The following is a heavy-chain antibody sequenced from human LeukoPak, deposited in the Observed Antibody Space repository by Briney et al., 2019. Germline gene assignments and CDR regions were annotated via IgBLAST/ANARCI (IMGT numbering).Heavy chain of an antibody. J-gene: IGHJ6*03. Sequence: GGSLRLSCAASGFTFSDYYMSWIRQAPGKGLEWVSYISSSGSTIYYADSVKGRFTISRDNAKNSLYLQMNSLRAEDTAVYYCARDRVQHYYYYYMDVWGKGTTVTISS. V-gene: IGHV3-11*01. CDR1: GFTFSDYY. CDR2: ISSSGSTI. CDR3: ARDRVQHYYYYYMDV. D-gene: IGHD1-1*01.